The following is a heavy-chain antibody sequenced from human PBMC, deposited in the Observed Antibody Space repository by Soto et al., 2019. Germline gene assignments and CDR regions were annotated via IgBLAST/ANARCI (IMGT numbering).Heavy chain of an antibody. CDR3: ASGSWWGPFDY. D-gene: IGHD2-15*01. V-gene: IGHV3-21*01. CDR1: GFSFSTYS. Sequence: EVQLVESGGGLVKPGGSLRLSCAASGFSFSTYSMSWVRQAPGKGLEWVSSISSSSSSSSYIYYADSLKGRSTISRDNATNSLYLQMSSLRAEDTAVYYCASGSWWGPFDYWGQGTLVTVSS. CDR2: ISSSSSSSSYI. J-gene: IGHJ4*02.